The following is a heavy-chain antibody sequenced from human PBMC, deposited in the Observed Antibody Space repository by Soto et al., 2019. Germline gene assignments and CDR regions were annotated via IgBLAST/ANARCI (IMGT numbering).Heavy chain of an antibody. CDR1: GFTFSSYS. V-gene: IGHV3-21*01. CDR2: ISSSSSYI. Sequence: ESGGGLVKPGGSLRLSCAASGFTFSSYSMNWVRQAPGKGLEWVSSISSSSSYIYYADSVKGRFTISRDNAKNSLYLQMNSLRAEDTAVYYCARTRIAARPGKVDYWGQGTLVTVSS. D-gene: IGHD6-6*01. CDR3: ARTRIAARPGKVDY. J-gene: IGHJ4*02.